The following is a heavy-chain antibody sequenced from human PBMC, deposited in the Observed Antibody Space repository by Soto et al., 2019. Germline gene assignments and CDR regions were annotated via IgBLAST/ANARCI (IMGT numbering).Heavy chain of an antibody. J-gene: IGHJ4*02. D-gene: IGHD6-13*01. CDR1: GGSISSSSYY. Sequence: QLQLQESGPGLVKPSETLSLTCTVSGGSISSSSYYWGWIRQPPGKGLEWIGSIYYSGSTYYNPSLKSRVTISVDTSKNQFSLKLSSVTAADTAVYYCARHGLYSSSWVAGWGQGTLVTVSS. V-gene: IGHV4-39*01. CDR3: ARHGLYSSSWVAG. CDR2: IYYSGST.